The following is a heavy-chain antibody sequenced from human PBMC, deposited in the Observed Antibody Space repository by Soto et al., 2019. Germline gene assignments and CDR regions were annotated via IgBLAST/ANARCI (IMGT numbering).Heavy chain of an antibody. CDR2: VSYDGTNQ. J-gene: IGHJ2*01. Sequence: QVQLVESGGGVVQPGRSLRLSCAASGFTFSNYAMHWVRQTPGKGLEGVAIVSYDGTNQYYADSVKGRFTISRDNSENTLYLQMNSLRAEDTALYYCARDGDTQTWRPWSFDLWGRGTLVTVSS. CDR1: GFTFSNYA. V-gene: IGHV3-30-3*01. D-gene: IGHD3-3*01. CDR3: ARDGDTQTWRPWSFDL.